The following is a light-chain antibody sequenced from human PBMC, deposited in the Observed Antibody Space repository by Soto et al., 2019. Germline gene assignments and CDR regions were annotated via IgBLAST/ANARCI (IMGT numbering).Light chain of an antibody. CDR1: QSVSSN. CDR3: QQYGSSHT. V-gene: IGKV3-20*01. CDR2: GAS. J-gene: IGKJ5*01. Sequence: EIVMTQSPATLSLSPVEIATLSCRASQSVSSNLAWYQQKPGQAPRLLIFGASTRATGIPDRFSGSGAGAYFNLTISRLEPADFGVYYCQQYGSSHTFGQGTRLEIK.